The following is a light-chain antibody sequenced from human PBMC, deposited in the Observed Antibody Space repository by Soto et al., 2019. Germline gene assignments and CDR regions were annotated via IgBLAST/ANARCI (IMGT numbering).Light chain of an antibody. CDR2: GAS. J-gene: IGKJ1*01. Sequence: EDVLKQSPGTLSLYTGERATLSCRASQSVSSSYLAWYQQKPGQAPRLLIYGASSRATGIPDRFSGSGSGTDFTLTISRLEPEDFAVYYCQQYGSSWTFGQVGKVDI. CDR1: QSVSSSY. V-gene: IGKV3-20*01. CDR3: QQYGSSWT.